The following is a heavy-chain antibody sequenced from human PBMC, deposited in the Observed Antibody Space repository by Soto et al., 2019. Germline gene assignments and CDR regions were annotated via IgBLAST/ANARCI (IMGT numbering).Heavy chain of an antibody. Sequence: ASVKVSCKASGYTFTSYGISWVRQAPGQGLEWMGWISAYNGNTNYAQKLQGRVTMTTDTSTSTAYMELRSLRSDDTAVYYCARDLKYYDFWSGYSPYYYYGMDVWGQGATVTVSS. D-gene: IGHD3-3*01. V-gene: IGHV1-18*01. J-gene: IGHJ6*02. CDR2: ISAYNGNT. CDR1: GYTFTSYG. CDR3: ARDLKYYDFWSGYSPYYYYGMDV.